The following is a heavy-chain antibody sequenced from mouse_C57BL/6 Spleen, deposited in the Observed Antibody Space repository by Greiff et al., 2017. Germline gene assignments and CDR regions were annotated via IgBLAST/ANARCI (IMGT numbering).Heavy chain of an antibody. CDR3: ARLTITTVPNWYFDV. D-gene: IGHD1-1*01. V-gene: IGHV14-3*01. CDR1: GFNIKNTY. J-gene: IGHJ1*03. CDR2: IDPANGNT. Sequence: VQLQQSLAELVRPGASVKLSCTASGFNIKNTYLHWVKQRPEQGLEWIGRIDPANGNTKYAPKFQGKATITADTSSNTAYLQLSSLTSEDTAIYYCARLTITTVPNWYFDVWGTGTTVTVSS.